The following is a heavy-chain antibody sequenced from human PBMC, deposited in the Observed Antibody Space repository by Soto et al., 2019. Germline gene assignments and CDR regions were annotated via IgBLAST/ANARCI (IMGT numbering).Heavy chain of an antibody. CDR1: GGSISSSSYY. J-gene: IGHJ6*03. D-gene: IGHD1-1*01. V-gene: IGHV4-39*01. CDR2: IYYSGST. Sequence: QLQLQESGPGLVKPSETLSLTCTVSGGSISSSSYYWGWIRQPPGKGLEWIGSIYYSGSTYYNPSLKSRVTIPVDTSKNQFSLKLSSVTAADTAVYYCARPAGTYRGYYYMDVWGKGTTVTVSS. CDR3: ARPAGTYRGYYYMDV.